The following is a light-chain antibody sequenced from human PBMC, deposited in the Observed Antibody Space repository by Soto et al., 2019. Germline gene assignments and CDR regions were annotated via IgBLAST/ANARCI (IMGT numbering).Light chain of an antibody. CDR2: VSS. V-gene: IGKV1-39*01. Sequence: DIQMTQSPSPLSASVGDRVTIPCRASQSIDRYLNWYQQRPGEAPKLLIYVSSSLQTGVPSRFSGRGSGTDFTLTISSLEPEDFAAYYCQQTYSHPWTFGPGTNIDIK. CDR1: QSIDRY. J-gene: IGKJ1*01. CDR3: QQTYSHPWT.